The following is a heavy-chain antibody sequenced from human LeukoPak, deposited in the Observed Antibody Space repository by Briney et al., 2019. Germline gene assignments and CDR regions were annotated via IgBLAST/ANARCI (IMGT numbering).Heavy chain of an antibody. D-gene: IGHD1-14*01. CDR2: SSSSSSTI. CDR3: ARDQKRSSPTGNYYYMDV. V-gene: IGHV3-48*01. Sequence: GGSLRLSCAASGFTFSSYSMNWVRQAPGKGLEWVSYSSSSSSTIYYADSVKGRFTISRDNAKNSLYLQMNSLRAEDTAVYYCARDQKRSSPTGNYYYMDVWGKGTTVTVSS. J-gene: IGHJ6*03. CDR1: GFTFSSYS.